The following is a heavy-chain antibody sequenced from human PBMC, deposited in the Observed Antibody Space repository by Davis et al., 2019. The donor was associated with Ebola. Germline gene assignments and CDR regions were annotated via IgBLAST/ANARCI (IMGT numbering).Heavy chain of an antibody. D-gene: IGHD2-21*02. V-gene: IGHV1-2*06. J-gene: IGHJ6*04. CDR2: INPYSGGT. CDR1: GYTFTGYY. CDR3: ARVTYCGGDCSRYYYYGMDV. Sequence: AASVKVSCKASGYTFTGYYMHWVRQAPGQGLEWMGRINPYSGGTNYAQKFQGRVTMTRDTSISTAHMELSRLRSDDTAVYYCARVTYCGGDCSRYYYYGMDVWGKGTTVTVSS.